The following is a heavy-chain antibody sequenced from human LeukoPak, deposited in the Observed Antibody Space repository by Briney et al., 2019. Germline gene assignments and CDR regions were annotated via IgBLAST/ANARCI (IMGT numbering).Heavy chain of an antibody. D-gene: IGHD2-2*01. J-gene: IGHJ6*03. Sequence: PGRSLRLSCAVSGFTFSSYAMHWVRQAPGKGREWVADISYDGINKYYADSVKGRFTISRDNSKNTLYLQMNSLRAEDTAVYYCAAPAASDYYYMDVWGKGTTVTVSS. V-gene: IGHV3-30-3*01. CDR3: AAPAASDYYYMDV. CDR1: GFTFSSYA. CDR2: ISYDGINK.